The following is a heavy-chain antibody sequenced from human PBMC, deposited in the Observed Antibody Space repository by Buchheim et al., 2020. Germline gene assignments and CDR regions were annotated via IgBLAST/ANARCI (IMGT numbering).Heavy chain of an antibody. D-gene: IGHD1-26*01. Sequence: QVQLQQWGAGLLKPSETLSLTCAVYGGSFSGYYWSWIRQPPGKGLEWIGEINHSGSTNYNPSLTSRVTISVDTSKHQFSLTLSSVTAADTAVYYCARGTSRGGWELRPFDYWGQGTL. CDR1: GGSFSGYY. V-gene: IGHV4-34*01. CDR3: ARGTSRGGWELRPFDY. J-gene: IGHJ4*02. CDR2: INHSGST.